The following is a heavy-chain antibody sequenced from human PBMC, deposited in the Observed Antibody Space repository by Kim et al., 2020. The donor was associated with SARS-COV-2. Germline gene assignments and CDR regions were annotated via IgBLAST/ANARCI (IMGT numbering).Heavy chain of an antibody. V-gene: IGHV4-31*02. CDR3: ARGGGLVVVPAADAFDI. J-gene: IGHJ3*02. D-gene: IGHD2-2*01. Sequence: LKSRVTISVDTSKNQFSLKLSSVTAADTAVYYCARGGGLVVVPAADAFDIWGQGTMVTVSS.